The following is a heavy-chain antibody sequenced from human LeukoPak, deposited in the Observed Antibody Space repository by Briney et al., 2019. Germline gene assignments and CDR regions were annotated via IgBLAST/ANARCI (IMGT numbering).Heavy chain of an antibody. J-gene: IGHJ4*02. D-gene: IGHD4-11*01. CDR3: ARGRQCDF. Sequence: GGSLRLSCAASGFIVSANYMNWVRQAPGKGLEWVSVIYSGGSPFYADSVKGRFTISRDNSKNTVYLQMNSLRVEDTAVYYCARGRQCDFWGQGTLVTVSS. CDR2: IYSGGSP. V-gene: IGHV3-53*01. CDR1: GFIVSANY.